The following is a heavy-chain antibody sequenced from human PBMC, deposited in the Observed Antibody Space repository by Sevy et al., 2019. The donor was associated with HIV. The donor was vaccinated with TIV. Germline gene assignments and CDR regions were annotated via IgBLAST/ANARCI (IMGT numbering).Heavy chain of an antibody. J-gene: IGHJ4*02. CDR1: GFTFSSYW. Sequence: GGSLRLSCAASGFTFSSYWMHWVRQGPGKGLVWVSRINGDGRSTSYADSVKGRFTISRDNAKNTLYLQMNTLRAEDTAVYYCARGGGSGYRFADYWGQGILVTVSS. CDR2: INGDGRST. CDR3: ARGGGSGYRFADY. V-gene: IGHV3-74*01. D-gene: IGHD3-22*01.